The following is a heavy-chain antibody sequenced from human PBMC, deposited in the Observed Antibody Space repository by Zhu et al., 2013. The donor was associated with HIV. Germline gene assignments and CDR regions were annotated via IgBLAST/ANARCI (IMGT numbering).Heavy chain of an antibody. CDR3: ARQGGEDYGLGELVSYPLDS. D-gene: IGHD3-16*01. V-gene: IGHV1-69*01. J-gene: IGHJ4*02. CDR2: IIPIFGAA. CDR1: GGTFSSYT. Sequence: QVQLVQSGAEVKKPGSSVKVSCKASGGTFSSYTFSWVRQGPGQGLEWMGGIIPIFGAANYAQKFQGRVTISADESTNTAYMELRSLKSEDTAVYFXARQGGEDYGLGELVSYPLDSWGQGPWVIVSS.